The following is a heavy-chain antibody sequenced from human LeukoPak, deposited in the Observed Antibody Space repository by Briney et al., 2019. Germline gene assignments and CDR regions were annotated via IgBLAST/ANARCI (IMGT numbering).Heavy chain of an antibody. V-gene: IGHV1-18*01. D-gene: IGHD1-14*01. Sequence: GASVKVSCKASGYTFTDFGFIWVRQAPGQGLEWMGWVSTYNGDTDYAKKFQDRVTMTTESSTQTTFMELRNLRSDDTAVYYCASAESMALYFLYWGQGTLVSVSS. CDR3: ASAESMALYFLY. CDR1: GYTFTDFG. J-gene: IGHJ1*01. CDR2: VSTYNGDT.